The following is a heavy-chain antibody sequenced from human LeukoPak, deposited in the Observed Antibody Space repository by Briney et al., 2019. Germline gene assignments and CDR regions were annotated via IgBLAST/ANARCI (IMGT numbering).Heavy chain of an antibody. CDR1: GFTFSSYG. CDR2: ISYDGSNK. V-gene: IGHV3-30*18. CDR3: AKTERRTSFPMSGAYYFDY. J-gene: IGHJ4*02. Sequence: GGSLRLSCAASGFTFSSYGMHWVRQAPGKGLEWVAVISYDGSNKYYADSVKGRFTTSRDNSKNTLYLQMNSLRAEDTAVYYCAKTERRTSFPMSGAYYFDYWGQGTLVTVSS. D-gene: IGHD2-2*01.